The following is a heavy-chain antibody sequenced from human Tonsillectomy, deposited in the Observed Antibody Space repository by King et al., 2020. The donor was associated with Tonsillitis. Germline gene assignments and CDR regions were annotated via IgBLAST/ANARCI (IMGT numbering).Heavy chain of an antibody. CDR2: INPNSGGT. V-gene: IGHV1-2*02. Sequence: QLVQSGAEVKKPGASVKVSCKPSGYTCTGYYMHWVRQAPGQGLEWMGWINPNSGGTNYAQKFQGRVTMTRDTSISTAYTELSRLRSDDTAVYYCARASTAFTIFGVGYGMDVWGQGTTITVSS. D-gene: IGHD3-3*01. J-gene: IGHJ6*02. CDR1: GYTCTGYY. CDR3: ARASTAFTIFGVGYGMDV.